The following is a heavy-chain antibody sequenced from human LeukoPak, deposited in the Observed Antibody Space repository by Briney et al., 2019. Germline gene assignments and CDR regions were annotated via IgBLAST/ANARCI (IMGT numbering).Heavy chain of an antibody. Sequence: PSETLSLTCAVYGGSFSGYYWSWIRQPPGKGLEWIGEINHSGSTNYNPSLKSRVTISVDTSKNQFSLKLSSVTAADTAVYYCARRGYRPYYYYYGMDVWGQGTTVTVS. D-gene: IGHD3-22*01. V-gene: IGHV4-34*01. CDR3: ARRGYRPYYYYYGMDV. J-gene: IGHJ6*02. CDR2: INHSGST. CDR1: GGSFSGYY.